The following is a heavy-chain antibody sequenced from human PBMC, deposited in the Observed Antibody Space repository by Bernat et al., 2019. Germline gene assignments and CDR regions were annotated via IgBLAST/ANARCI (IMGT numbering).Heavy chain of an antibody. V-gene: IGHV3-23*01. CDR1: GFTFSNYA. CDR2: IRAGGDTT. Sequence: EVQLLESGGDLVQPGGSLRLSCAASGFTFSNYAMSWVRQAPGKGLEWVSSIRAGGDTTSYADSVKGRFTISRDNAKNSLYLQMNSLRAEDTAVYYCARDSGGWVYFDYWGQGTLVTVPS. J-gene: IGHJ4*02. CDR3: ARDSGGWVYFDY. D-gene: IGHD6-19*01.